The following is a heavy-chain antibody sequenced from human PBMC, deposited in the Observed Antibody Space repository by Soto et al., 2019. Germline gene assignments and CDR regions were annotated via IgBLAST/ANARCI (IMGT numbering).Heavy chain of an antibody. V-gene: IGHV4-31*03. CDR2: IYYSGST. D-gene: IGHD3-16*01. CDR1: GGSISSGGYY. J-gene: IGHJ3*02. Sequence: QVQLQESGPGLVKPSQTLSLTCTVSGGSISSGGYYWSWIRQHPGKGLEWIGYIYYSGSTYYNPSLKSRVTISVDTSKNQFSLKLSSVTAADTAVYYCARDLITFGGVILNAFDIWGQGTMVTVSS. CDR3: ARDLITFGGVILNAFDI.